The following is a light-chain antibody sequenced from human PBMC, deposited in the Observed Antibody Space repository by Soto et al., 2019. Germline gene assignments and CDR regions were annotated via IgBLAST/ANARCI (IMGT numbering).Light chain of an antibody. CDR3: TSHAGSINYV. CDR2: EVS. J-gene: IGLJ1*01. Sequence: QSALTQPPSASGSPGQSVTISCTGTSSDVGGYNYVSWYQQHPGKAPKLIISEVSKRPSGVPDRFSGSKSGNTASLTVSGLQAEDEADYYCTSHAGSINYVFGTGTKLTVL. CDR1: SSDVGGYNY. V-gene: IGLV2-8*01.